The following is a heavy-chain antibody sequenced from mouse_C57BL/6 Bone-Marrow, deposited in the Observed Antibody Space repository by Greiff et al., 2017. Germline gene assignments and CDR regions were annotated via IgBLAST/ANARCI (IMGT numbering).Heavy chain of an antibody. V-gene: IGHV1-59*01. CDR1: GYTFTSYW. CDR3: ARGLPFAY. D-gene: IGHD2-2*01. J-gene: IGHJ3*01. Sequence: QVQLQQPGAELVRPGTSVKLSCKASGYTFTSYWLHWVKQRPGQGLEWIGVIDPSDSYTNYNQKFKGKATLTVDTSSSTAYMQLSSLTSEDSAVYYCARGLPFAYWGQGTLVTVSA. CDR2: IDPSDSYT.